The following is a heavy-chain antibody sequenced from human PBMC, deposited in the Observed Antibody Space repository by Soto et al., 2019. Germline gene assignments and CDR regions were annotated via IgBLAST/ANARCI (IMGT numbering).Heavy chain of an antibody. Sequence: QVQLVQSGAEVKKPGASVKVSCKASGITSTTYAIHWVRQAPGNGLEWMGWINTGNGNTRYSQRFLGRVSLATDTSTSTASMALSSLTSEDTAVYYCARAISGYVTWGQGTLITVSS. V-gene: IGHV1-3*04. J-gene: IGHJ5*02. CDR1: GITSTTYA. CDR2: INTGNGNT. D-gene: IGHD5-12*01. CDR3: ARAISGYVT.